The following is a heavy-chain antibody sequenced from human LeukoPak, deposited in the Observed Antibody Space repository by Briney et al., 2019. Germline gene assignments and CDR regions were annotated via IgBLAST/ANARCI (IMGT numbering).Heavy chain of an antibody. CDR1: GFTFSSYA. Sequence: PGGSLRLSCAASGFTFSSYAMSWVRQAPGKGLEWVSRISSSGISTFYADSVKGRFTISRDNSKNTLCLQMNSLRAEDTALYYCAKNNVFDYWGQGTLVTVSS. CDR2: ISSSGIST. V-gene: IGHV3-23*01. CDR3: AKNNVFDY. D-gene: IGHD1-14*01. J-gene: IGHJ4*02.